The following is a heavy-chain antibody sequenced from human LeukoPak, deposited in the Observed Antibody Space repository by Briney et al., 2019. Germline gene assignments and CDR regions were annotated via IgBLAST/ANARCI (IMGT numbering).Heavy chain of an antibody. CDR2: INAGNGNT. CDR3: GRGPFGKRQRFPNWSAP. V-gene: IGHV1-3*01. J-gene: IGHJ5*02. CDR1: GYTFTSYA. D-gene: IGHD6-25*01. Sequence: ASVKVSCKASGYTFTSYAMHWVRQAPGQRLEWMGWINAGNGNTKYSQKFQGRVTITRDTSASTAYMELSSLRSEDTAVYYCGRGPFGKRQRFPNWSAPGGREPRAPVS.